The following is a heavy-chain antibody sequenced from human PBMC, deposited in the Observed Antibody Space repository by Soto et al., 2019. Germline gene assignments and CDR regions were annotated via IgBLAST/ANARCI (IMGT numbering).Heavy chain of an antibody. CDR2: ISYDGTYK. CDR1: GFIFSSYA. Sequence: QVQLLQSGGGVVQPGRSLRLSCAASGFIFSSYAMHWVRQAPGKGLEWLAFISYDGTYKYYADSVKGRFTVSRDNSTNTLSLHVSTLGYADAGLYYCAKDFPHKEDYWGQRTLVTVSS. V-gene: IGHV3-30*18. CDR3: AKDFPHKEDY. J-gene: IGHJ4*02.